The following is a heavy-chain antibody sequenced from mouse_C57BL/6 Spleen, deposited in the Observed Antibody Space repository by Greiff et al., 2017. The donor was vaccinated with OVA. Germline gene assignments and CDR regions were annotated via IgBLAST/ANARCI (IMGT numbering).Heavy chain of an antibody. J-gene: IGHJ4*01. Sequence: EVQLQQSGPELVKPGASVKISCKASGYTFTDYYMNWVKQSHGKSLEWIGDINPNNGGTSYNQKFKGKATLTVDKSSSTAYMELRSLTSEDSAVYYGARRGYYYGSSYAMDYWGQGTSVTVSS. D-gene: IGHD1-1*01. CDR1: GYTFTDYY. CDR3: ARRGYYYGSSYAMDY. CDR2: INPNNGGT. V-gene: IGHV1-26*01.